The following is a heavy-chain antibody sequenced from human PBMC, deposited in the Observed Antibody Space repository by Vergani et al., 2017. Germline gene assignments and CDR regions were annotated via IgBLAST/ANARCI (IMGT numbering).Heavy chain of an antibody. CDR1: GYTFTGYY. CDR3: ARDRVKYSSSWYYGMDV. Sequence: QVQLVQSGAEVKKPGASVKVSCKASGYTFTGYYMHWVRQAPGQGLEWMGWINPNSGGTNYAQKFQGRGTMTRDTSISTAYMELSRLRSDDTAVYYCARDRVKYSSSWYYGMDVWGQGTTVTVSS. D-gene: IGHD6-13*01. J-gene: IGHJ6*02. CDR2: INPNSGGT. V-gene: IGHV1-2*02.